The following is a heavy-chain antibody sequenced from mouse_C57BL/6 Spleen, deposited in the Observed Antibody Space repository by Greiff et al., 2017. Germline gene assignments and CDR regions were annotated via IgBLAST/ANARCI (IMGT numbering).Heavy chain of an antibody. CDR3: TRGSYDYLYAMDY. Sequence: EVKLMESGEGLVKPGGSLKLSCAASGFTFSSYAMSWVRQTPEKRLEWVAYISSGGDYIYYADTVKGRFTISRDNARNTLYLQMSSLKSEDTAMYYCTRGSYDYLYAMDYWGQGTSVTVSS. J-gene: IGHJ4*01. D-gene: IGHD2-4*01. CDR1: GFTFSSYA. CDR2: ISSGGDYI. V-gene: IGHV5-9-1*02.